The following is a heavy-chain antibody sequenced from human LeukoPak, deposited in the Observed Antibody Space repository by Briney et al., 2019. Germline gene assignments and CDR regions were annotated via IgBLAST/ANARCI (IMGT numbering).Heavy chain of an antibody. CDR2: IYYSGST. CDR1: GGSISNYY. D-gene: IGHD2-15*01. CDR3: ARSSQLDGPPTGLVDSDL. Sequence: SETLSLTCTVSGGSISNYYWSWIRQPPGKGLEWIGYIYYSGSTNYNPSLKSRVTISVDTSKNQFSLKVSSVTAADTAVYYWARSSQLDGPPTGLVDSDLWGRGTLVPVS. J-gene: IGHJ2*01. V-gene: IGHV4-59*08.